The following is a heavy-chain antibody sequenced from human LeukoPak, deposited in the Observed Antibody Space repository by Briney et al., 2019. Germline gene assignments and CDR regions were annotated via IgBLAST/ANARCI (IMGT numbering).Heavy chain of an antibody. Sequence: GGSLRLSCAASGFTFSSYAMGWVRQAPGKGLEWVSAISGSGGSTYYADSVKGRFTISRDNSKNTLYLQMNSLRAEDTAVYYCAKDTLLWFGELYGDAFDIWGQGTMVTVSS. D-gene: IGHD3-10*01. J-gene: IGHJ3*02. CDR2: ISGSGGST. CDR1: GFTFSSYA. V-gene: IGHV3-23*01. CDR3: AKDTLLWFGELYGDAFDI.